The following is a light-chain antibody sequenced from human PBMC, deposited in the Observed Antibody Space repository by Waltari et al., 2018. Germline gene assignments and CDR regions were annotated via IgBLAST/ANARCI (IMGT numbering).Light chain of an antibody. CDR2: GNN. J-gene: IGLJ7*01. V-gene: IGLV6-57*04. CDR3: QSYDSNNHVV. CDR1: SGSIGSNY. Sequence: NFMLTQPHSVSESPEKTVTISCTRNSGSIGSNYVQWYQQRPGSAPISVIYGNNQRPSGVPDRFSGSIDSSSNSASLTISGLKTEDEGDYFCQSYDSNNHVVFGGGTHLTVL.